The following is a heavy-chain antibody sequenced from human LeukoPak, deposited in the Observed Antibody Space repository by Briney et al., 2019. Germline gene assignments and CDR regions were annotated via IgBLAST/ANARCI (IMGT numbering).Heavy chain of an antibody. CDR1: GYTFSSYG. CDR2: ISAYNGHT. CDR3: ARDGAARPRYYYYMDV. J-gene: IGHJ6*03. V-gene: IGHV1-18*01. D-gene: IGHD6-6*01. Sequence: ASVKVSCKASGYTFSSYGFSWVRQAPGQGLEWVGWISAYNGHTSYAQKLQGRVTMTTDTSTNTVYMELRSLRSDDTAVYYCARDGAARPRYYYYMDVWSKGTTVTVSS.